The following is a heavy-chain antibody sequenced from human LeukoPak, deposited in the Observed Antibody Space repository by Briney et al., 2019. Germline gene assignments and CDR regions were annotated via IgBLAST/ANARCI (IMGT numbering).Heavy chain of an antibody. CDR1: GYTFTSYD. Sequence: ASVKVSCKASGYTFTSYDINWVRQATGQGLEWMEWMNPNSGNTGYAQKFQGRVTMTRNTSISIAYMEVSSLRSEDTAVYYCARGTRGDILTGYSLGYWGQGTLVTVSS. J-gene: IGHJ4*02. V-gene: IGHV1-8*01. D-gene: IGHD3-9*01. CDR2: MNPNSGNT. CDR3: ARGTRGDILTGYSLGY.